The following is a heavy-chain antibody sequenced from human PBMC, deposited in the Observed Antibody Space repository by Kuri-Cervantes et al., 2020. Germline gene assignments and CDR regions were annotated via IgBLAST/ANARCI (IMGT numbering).Heavy chain of an antibody. CDR3: AKELRPSGATLGFDY. D-gene: IGHD4-17*01. V-gene: IGHV3-7*03. J-gene: IGHJ4*02. CDR2: IKQDGSEK. CDR1: GFTFSSYW. Sequence: GGSLRLSCAASGFTFSSYWMSWVRQAPGKGLEWVANIKQDGSEKYYVDPVKGRFTISRDNAKNSLYLQMNSLRAEDTAVYYCAKELRPSGATLGFDYWGQGALVTVSS.